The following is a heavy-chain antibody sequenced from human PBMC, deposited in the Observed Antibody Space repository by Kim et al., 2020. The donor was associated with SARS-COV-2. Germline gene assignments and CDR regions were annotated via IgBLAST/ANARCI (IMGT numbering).Heavy chain of an antibody. Sequence: LKSRVTISVDTSKNQFSLKLSSVTAADTAVYYCARRGYWSGGSCYSEVGYWGQGTLVTVSS. CDR3: ARRGYWSGGSCYSEVGY. J-gene: IGHJ4*02. V-gene: IGHV4-34*01. D-gene: IGHD2-15*01.